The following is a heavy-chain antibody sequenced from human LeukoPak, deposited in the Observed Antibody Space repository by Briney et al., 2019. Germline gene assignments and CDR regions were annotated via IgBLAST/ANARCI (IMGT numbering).Heavy chain of an antibody. J-gene: IGHJ4*02. CDR3: ARGDYDSSGLLDY. Sequence: PGGSLRLSCAASGFTFTNYGMHWVRQAIGKGLEWVSGIGTAGDTYYPGSVKGRFTISRDNSKNTPYLQMNSLRAEDTAVYYCARGDYDSSGLLDYWGQGTLVTVSS. CDR1: GFTFTNYG. V-gene: IGHV3-13*01. CDR2: IGTAGDT. D-gene: IGHD3-22*01.